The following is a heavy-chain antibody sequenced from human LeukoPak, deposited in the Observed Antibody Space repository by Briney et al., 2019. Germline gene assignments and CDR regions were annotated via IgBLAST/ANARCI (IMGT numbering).Heavy chain of an antibody. CDR2: ISGSGGST. J-gene: IGHJ3*02. CDR1: GFTFSSYA. D-gene: IGHD3-22*01. CDR3: AKDLTTVIVVMGAFDI. V-gene: IGHV3-23*01. Sequence: GGSLRLSCAASGFTFSSYAMSWVRRAPGKGLEGVSAISGSGGSTYYADSVKGRFTISRDNSKNTLYLQMNSLRAEDTAVYYCAKDLTTVIVVMGAFDIWGQGTMVTVSS.